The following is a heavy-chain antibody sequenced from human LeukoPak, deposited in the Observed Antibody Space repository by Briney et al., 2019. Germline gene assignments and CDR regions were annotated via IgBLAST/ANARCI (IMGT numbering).Heavy chain of an antibody. Sequence: GGSLRLSCAASGFTFSSYEMNWVRQAPGKGLEWVASIKEDGSDKYYVDSVKGRFTISRDNAKNSLYLQVNSLRAEDTAVYYCASGTYYYFDYWGQGTLVTVSS. CDR3: ASGTYYYFDY. CDR1: GFTFSSYE. CDR2: IKEDGSDK. V-gene: IGHV3-7*01. D-gene: IGHD1-26*01. J-gene: IGHJ4*02.